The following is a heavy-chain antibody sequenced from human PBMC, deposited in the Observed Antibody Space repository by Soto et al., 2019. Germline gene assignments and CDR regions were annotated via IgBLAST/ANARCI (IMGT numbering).Heavy chain of an antibody. Sequence: GESLKISCKGSGYSFTSYWIGWVRQMPGKGLEWMGIIYPGDSDTRYSPSFQGQVTISADKSISTAYLQWSSLKASDTAMYYCARVSSGWKEGTSFDYWGQGTLVTVSS. D-gene: IGHD6-19*01. J-gene: IGHJ4*02. CDR3: ARVSSGWKEGTSFDY. CDR2: IYPGDSDT. V-gene: IGHV5-51*01. CDR1: GYSFTSYW.